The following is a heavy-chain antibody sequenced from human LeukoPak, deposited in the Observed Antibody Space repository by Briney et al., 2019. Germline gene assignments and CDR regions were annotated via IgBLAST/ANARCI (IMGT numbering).Heavy chain of an antibody. Sequence: GGSLRLSCTASGFTFSTCGMTWVRQAPGKGLEWVSSISGNDGGTYYADSVKGRFTISRDNSKNTLYLQMNSLRAEDTAIYYCAKRGPIYSASPGNYFDYWGQGTLVTVSS. D-gene: IGHD3-10*01. CDR3: AKRGPIYSASPGNYFDY. CDR1: GFTFSTCG. V-gene: IGHV3-23*01. CDR2: ISGNDGGT. J-gene: IGHJ4*02.